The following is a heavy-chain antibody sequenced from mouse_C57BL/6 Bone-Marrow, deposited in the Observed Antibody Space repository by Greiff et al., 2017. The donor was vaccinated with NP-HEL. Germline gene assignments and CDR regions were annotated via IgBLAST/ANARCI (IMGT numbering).Heavy chain of an antibody. J-gene: IGHJ1*03. V-gene: IGHV5-4*03. D-gene: IGHD1-1*01. Sequence: EVMLVESGGGLVKPGGSLKLSCAASGFTFSSYAMSWVRQTPEKRLEWVATISDGGSYTYYPDNVKGRFTISRDNAKNNLYLQMSHLKSEDTAMYYCARRGITTVVARGWYFDVWGTGTTVTVSS. CDR1: GFTFSSYA. CDR2: ISDGGSYT. CDR3: ARRGITTVVARGWYFDV.